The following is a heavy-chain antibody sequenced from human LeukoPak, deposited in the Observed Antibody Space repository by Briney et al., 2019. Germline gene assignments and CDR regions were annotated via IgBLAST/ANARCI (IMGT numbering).Heavy chain of an antibody. J-gene: IGHJ4*02. V-gene: IGHV3-48*01. D-gene: IGHD2-8*02. CDR1: GFTFSSYS. CDR2: ISSSSSTI. CDR3: ARDLRTGGVYFTSSG. Sequence: PGGSLRLSCAASGFTFSSYSMNWVRQAPGKGLEWVSYISSSSSTIYYADSVKGRFTISRDNAKNSLYLQMNSLRAEDTAVYYCARDLRTGGVYFTSSGWGQGTLVTVSS.